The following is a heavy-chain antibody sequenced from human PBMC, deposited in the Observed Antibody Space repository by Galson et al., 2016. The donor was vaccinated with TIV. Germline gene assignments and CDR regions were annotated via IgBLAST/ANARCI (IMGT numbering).Heavy chain of an antibody. V-gene: IGHV3-74*01. Sequence: SLRLSCAASGFTFSSDWMHWVRQGPGKGLVWVSRINSDGSRTNYADSVKGRFTISRDNAKNTLYLQMNSLRAEDTAVYYCARVKYDSRGFYFNWFDPWGQGTLVTVSS. J-gene: IGHJ5*02. CDR2: INSDGSRT. D-gene: IGHD3-22*01. CDR3: ARVKYDSRGFYFNWFDP. CDR1: GFTFSSDW.